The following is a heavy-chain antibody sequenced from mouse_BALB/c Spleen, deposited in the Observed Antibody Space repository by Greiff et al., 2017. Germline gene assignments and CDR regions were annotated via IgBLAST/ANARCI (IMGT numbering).Heavy chain of an antibody. Sequence: EVQGVESGGGLVKPGGSLKLSCAASGFTFSDYYMYWVRQTPEKRLEWVATISDGGSYTYYPDSVKGRFTISRDNAKNNLYLQMSSLKSEDTAMYYCARDGETGSWFAYWGQGTLVTVSA. V-gene: IGHV5-4*02. D-gene: IGHD4-1*01. CDR3: ARDGETGSWFAY. CDR1: GFTFSDYY. J-gene: IGHJ3*01. CDR2: ISDGGSYT.